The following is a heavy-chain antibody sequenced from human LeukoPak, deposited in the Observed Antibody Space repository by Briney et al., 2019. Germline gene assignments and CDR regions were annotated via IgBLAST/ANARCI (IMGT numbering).Heavy chain of an antibody. CDR3: AREISGSRSYSDF. Sequence: VGSLRLSRAASGLALNPYAMHWVRQAAGQALEWLAVIWHDGSHRLYSNSLRGQFTISRDNSKNTVSLQMNNLSAEDTAVYYCAREISGSRSYSDFWGQGTLVTVSS. CDR1: GLALNPYA. V-gene: IGHV3-33*01. D-gene: IGHD3-10*01. CDR2: IWHDGSHR. J-gene: IGHJ4*02.